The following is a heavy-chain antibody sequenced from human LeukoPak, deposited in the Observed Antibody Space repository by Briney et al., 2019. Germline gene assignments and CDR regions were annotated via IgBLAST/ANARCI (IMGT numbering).Heavy chain of an antibody. J-gene: IGHJ4*02. CDR2: IYPGDSDT. CDR1: GYSFTSYW. CDR3: ARTTMIRGVTRHFAY. V-gene: IGHV5-51*01. Sequence: GESLKISCKGSGYSFTSYWIGWVRQMPGKGLEWMGIIYPGDSDTRYSPSFQGQVTISADKSISTAYLQWGSLKASDTAMYDCARTTMIRGVTRHFAYWGQGTLVSVSA. D-gene: IGHD3-10*01.